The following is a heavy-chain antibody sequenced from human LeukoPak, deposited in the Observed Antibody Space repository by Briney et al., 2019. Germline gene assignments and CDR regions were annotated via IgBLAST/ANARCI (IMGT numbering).Heavy chain of an antibody. CDR2: IYYSGST. J-gene: IGHJ4*02. CDR1: GGSISSSSYY. V-gene: IGHV4-39*07. D-gene: IGHD5-18*01. Sequence: PSGTLSLTCTVSGGSISSSSYYWGWIRQPPGKGLEWIGSIYYSGSTYYNPSLKSRVTISVDTSKNQFSLKLSSVTAADTAVYYCARALGYSSRPFDYWGQGTLVTVSS. CDR3: ARALGYSSRPFDY.